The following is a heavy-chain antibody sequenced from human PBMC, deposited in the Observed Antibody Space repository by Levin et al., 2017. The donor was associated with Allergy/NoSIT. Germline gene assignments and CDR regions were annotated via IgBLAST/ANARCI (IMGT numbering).Heavy chain of an antibody. D-gene: IGHD1/OR15-1a*01. CDR3: AKKQGGTSGFSFDV. Sequence: QTGGSLRLSCAVSGFSISDYAMAWVRQAPGKGLEWVSEITGGGFNTYYGDSVKGRFTVSKDDSKDMLYLDLSSLRVEDTAVYYCAKKQGGTSGFSFDVWGQGTMFTVSS. CDR2: ITGGGFNT. CDR1: GFSISDYA. V-gene: IGHV3-23*01. J-gene: IGHJ3*01.